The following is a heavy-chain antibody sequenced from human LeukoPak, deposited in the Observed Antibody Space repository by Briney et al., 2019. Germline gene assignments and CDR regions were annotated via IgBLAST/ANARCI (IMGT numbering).Heavy chain of an antibody. CDR1: GYSISSGYY. CDR3: ARGDYSSSWYEYNWFDP. D-gene: IGHD6-13*01. CDR2: IYHSGNT. J-gene: IGHJ5*02. V-gene: IGHV4-38-2*02. Sequence: RTSETLSLTCTVSGYSISSGYYWGWIRQPPGKGLEWIGSIYHSGNTYYSPSLKSRVTISVDTSKNQFSLKLSSVTAADTAVYYCARGDYSSSWYEYNWFDPWGQGTLVTVSS.